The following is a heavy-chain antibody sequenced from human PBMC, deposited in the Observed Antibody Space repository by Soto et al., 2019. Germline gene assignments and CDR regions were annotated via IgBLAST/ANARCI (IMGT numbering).Heavy chain of an antibody. CDR3: AKGSARSMIVVVTFFDY. CDR2: ISGSGGST. D-gene: IGHD3-22*01. CDR1: GFTFSSYA. V-gene: IGHV3-23*01. J-gene: IGHJ4*02. Sequence: EVQLLESGGGLVQPGGSLRLSCAASGFTFSSYAMSWVRQAPGKGLEWVSAISGSGGSTYYADSVKGRFTISRDNSKNTLYLQMNSLRAEDTAVYYCAKGSARSMIVVVTFFDYWGQGTLVTVSS.